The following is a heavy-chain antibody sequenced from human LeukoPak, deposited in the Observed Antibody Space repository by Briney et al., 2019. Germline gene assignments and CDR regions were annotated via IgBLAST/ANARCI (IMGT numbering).Heavy chain of an antibody. Sequence: SETLSLTCTVSGYSISSGYYWGWIRQPPGKGLERIGSIYHSGSTYYNPSLKSRVTISVDTSKNQFSLKLSSVTAADTAVYYCASPGTHYDFWSGYYTGGFFDYWGQGTLVTVSS. V-gene: IGHV4-38-2*02. J-gene: IGHJ4*02. CDR2: IYHSGST. D-gene: IGHD3-3*01. CDR3: ASPGTHYDFWSGYYTGGFFDY. CDR1: GYSISSGYY.